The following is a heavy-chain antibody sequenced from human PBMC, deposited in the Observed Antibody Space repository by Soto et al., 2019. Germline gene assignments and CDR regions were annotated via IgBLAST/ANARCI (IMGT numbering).Heavy chain of an antibody. CDR3: ADLSRYCTSSNCD. D-gene: IGHD2-2*01. CDR2: IGTSAST. J-gene: IGHJ4*02. V-gene: IGHV3-23*01. CDR1: GFTFSSYS. Sequence: DVRLLESGGGLVQPGGSLRLSCAASGFTFSSYSMSWVRQAPGKGLEWVSTIGTSASTYYGDSVRGRFTISRDNSRNTLYLQMNSLRPKDTAVYYCADLSRYCTSSNCDWGQGTLVTVSS.